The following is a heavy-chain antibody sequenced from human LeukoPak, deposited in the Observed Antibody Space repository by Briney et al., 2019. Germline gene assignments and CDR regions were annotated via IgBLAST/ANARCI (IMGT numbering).Heavy chain of an antibody. CDR3: ARDSHSSSWYSEFDY. CDR1: GFTFSSSW. CDR2: INEDGSDK. J-gene: IGHJ4*02. D-gene: IGHD6-13*01. V-gene: IGHV3-7*05. Sequence: GGSLRLSCAASGFTFSSSWMTWVRQAPGKGLEWVAHINEDGSDKYYVDSVTGRFSISRDNTKNSLYLQMSSLRAEDTAVYYCARDSHSSSWYSEFDYWGQGTLVTVSS.